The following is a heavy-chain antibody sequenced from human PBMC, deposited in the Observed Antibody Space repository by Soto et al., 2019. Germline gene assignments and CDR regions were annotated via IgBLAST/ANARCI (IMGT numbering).Heavy chain of an antibody. D-gene: IGHD5-12*01. V-gene: IGHV4-59*08. CDR2: IYYSGST. J-gene: IGHJ5*02. CDR3: ARGEDIVATIWFDP. CDR1: GGSISSYY. Sequence: PSETLSLTCTVSGGSISSYYWSWIRQPPGKGLEWIGYIYYSGSTNYNPSLKSRVTISVDTSKNQFSLKLSSVTAADTAVYYCARGEDIVATIWFDPWGQGTLVTVSS.